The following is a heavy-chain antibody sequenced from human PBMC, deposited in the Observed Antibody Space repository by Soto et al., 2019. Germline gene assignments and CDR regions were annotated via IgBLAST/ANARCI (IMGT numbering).Heavy chain of an antibody. CDR3: AREGAHYAPFDL. Sequence: QAQLIQSGAEAKKPGASVKVSCKASGHTFTDYALHWVRQAPGQGLEWMGWINVGNGNTGYSRKFQGRVTIGRDMAATTAYIEVTRLTSEDTAICYCAREGAHYAPFDLWGQGTLVTVSS. CDR2: INVGNGNT. J-gene: IGHJ5*02. D-gene: IGHD3-16*01. CDR1: GHTFTDYA. V-gene: IGHV1-3*01.